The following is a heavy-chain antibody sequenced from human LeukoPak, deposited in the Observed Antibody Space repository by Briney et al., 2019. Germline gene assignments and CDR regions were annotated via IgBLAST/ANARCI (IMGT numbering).Heavy chain of an antibody. V-gene: IGHV3-66*01. D-gene: IGHD2-8*01. J-gene: IGHJ4*02. CDR2: IYSGGST. Sequence: GGSLRLSCAASGFSFNNAWMNWVRQTPGKGLEWVSVIYSGGSTYYADSVRGRFTVSRDNSKNMLYLQMNSLRAEDTAVYYCAREDVLARTTIDYWGQGTLVTVSS. CDR3: AREDVLARTTIDY. CDR1: GFSFNNAW.